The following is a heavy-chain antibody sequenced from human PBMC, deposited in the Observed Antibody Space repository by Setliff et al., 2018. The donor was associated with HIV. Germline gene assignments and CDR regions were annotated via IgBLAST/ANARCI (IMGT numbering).Heavy chain of an antibody. V-gene: IGHV4-31*03. D-gene: IGHD3-9*01. CDR2: IYYSGST. CDR1: GGSISSGAYY. CDR3: ARGPVGGDILTGYDYWYFDL. J-gene: IGHJ2*01. Sequence: SETLSLTCTVSGGSISSGAYYWSWIRQHPVKGLEWIGYIYYSGSTYYNPSLKSRVTISTDTSKNELSLKLRSVTAADTAVYYCARGPVGGDILTGYDYWYFDLWGRGTLVTVPQ.